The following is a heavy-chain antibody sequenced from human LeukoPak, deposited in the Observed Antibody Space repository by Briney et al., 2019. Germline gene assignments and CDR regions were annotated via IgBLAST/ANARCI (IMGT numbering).Heavy chain of an antibody. J-gene: IGHJ4*02. Sequence: SGNTGYAQKFQGRVTMTRNTSISTAYMELSSLRSEDTAVYYCARGYVPRYGDYFIYYFDYWGQGTLVTVSS. V-gene: IGHV1-8*01. CDR2: SGNT. D-gene: IGHD4-17*01. CDR3: ARGYVPRYGDYFIYYFDY.